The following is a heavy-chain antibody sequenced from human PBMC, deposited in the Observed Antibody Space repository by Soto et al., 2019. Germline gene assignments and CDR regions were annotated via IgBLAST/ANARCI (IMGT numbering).Heavy chain of an antibody. D-gene: IGHD2-15*01. CDR2: INTGNGNT. CDR3: ARPGGGGWPGFDY. Sequence: GASVKVSCTASGYTLTTYAIHWVRQAPGQSLEWMGWINTGNGNTKYSQRFQGRVTITRDTSASTAYMELSSLTSEDTAVYYCARPGGGGWPGFDYWGQGTLVTVSS. J-gene: IGHJ4*02. V-gene: IGHV1-3*04. CDR1: GYTLTTYA.